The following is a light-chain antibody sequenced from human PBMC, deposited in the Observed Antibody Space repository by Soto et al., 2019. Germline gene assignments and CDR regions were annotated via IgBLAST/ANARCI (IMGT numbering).Light chain of an antibody. CDR2: YAS. CDR3: QPYGKWPHT. J-gene: IGKJ2*01. Sequence: EMVMTQSPATLSVSPGERATLSCRASQNLSRNVAWYQQQPGQAPRLLIFYASTRATGIQARFSGSGSGTDFNITLRSMQSEDFAVHHDQPYGKWPHTVGQGTKLEIK. V-gene: IGKV3-15*01. CDR1: QNLSRN.